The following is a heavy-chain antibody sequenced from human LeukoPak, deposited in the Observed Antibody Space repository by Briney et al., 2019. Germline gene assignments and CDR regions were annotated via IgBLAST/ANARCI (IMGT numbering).Heavy chain of an antibody. J-gene: IGHJ3*02. D-gene: IGHD3-3*01. CDR3: ARGGFYGNDAIDI. CDR2: ITPNSGDT. CDR1: GYTFTSYY. V-gene: IGHV1-2*02. Sequence: ASVKVSCKASGYTFTSYYMHWVRQAPGQGLEWLGWITPNSGDTNYAQNFQGRVTMTRDTSITTAYMELSRLRSDDTAMYYCARGGFYGNDAIDIWGQGTMVTVSS.